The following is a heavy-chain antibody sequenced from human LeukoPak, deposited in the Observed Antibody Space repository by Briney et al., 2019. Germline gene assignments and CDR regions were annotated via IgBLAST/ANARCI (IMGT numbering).Heavy chain of an antibody. J-gene: IGHJ4*02. CDR3: AKVRDTGYSSGWYDY. D-gene: IGHD6-19*01. CDR1: GFTFSSYG. V-gene: IGHV3-30*02. Sequence: PGGSLRLSCAASGFTFSSYGMHWVRQAPGKGLEWVAFIRYDGSNKYYADSVKDRFTISRDNSKNTLYLQMNSLRAEDTAVYYCAKVRDTGYSSGWYDYWGQGTLVTVSS. CDR2: IRYDGSNK.